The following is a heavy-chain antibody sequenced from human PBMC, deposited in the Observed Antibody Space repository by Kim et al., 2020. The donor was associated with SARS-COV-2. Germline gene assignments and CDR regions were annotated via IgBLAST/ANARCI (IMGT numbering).Heavy chain of an antibody. D-gene: IGHD5-12*01. J-gene: IGHJ4*02. CDR3: VKGAWLDY. V-gene: IGHV3-23*01. CDR2: DST. Sequence: DSTCYPESVKGRFTDTRNSARNTLYLQRNSLKSDDTAIYYCVKGAWLDYWGPGTLVTVSS.